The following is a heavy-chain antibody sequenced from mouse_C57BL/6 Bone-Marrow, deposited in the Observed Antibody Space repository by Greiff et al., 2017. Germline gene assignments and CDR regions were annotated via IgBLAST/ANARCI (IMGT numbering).Heavy chain of an antibody. V-gene: IGHV1-62-2*01. D-gene: IGHD1-1*01. CDR3: ARYEDTVVATDYFYY. CDR1: GYTFTEYT. Sequence: VQLQQSGAELVKPGASVKLSCKASGYTFTEYTIHWVKQRSGQGLEWIGWFYPGSGSIKYNEKFKDKATLTADKSYSTVYMELSRLTSEDAAVYFCARYEDTVVATDYFYYWGQGTTLTVSS. J-gene: IGHJ2*01. CDR2: FYPGSGSI.